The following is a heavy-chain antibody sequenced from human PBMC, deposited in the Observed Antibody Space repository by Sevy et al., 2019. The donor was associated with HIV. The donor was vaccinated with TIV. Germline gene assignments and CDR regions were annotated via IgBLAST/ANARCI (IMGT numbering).Heavy chain of an antibody. V-gene: IGHV3-49*03. CDR2: IRSKDYGGAP. CDR1: GFTFGDYA. D-gene: IGHD3-22*01. Sequence: GGSLRLSCTGSGFTFGDYAMSWFRQPPGRGLGWVGFIRSKDYGGAPEYAASVKGRFTISREDSKSIADLQMNSLKTEDTAVYYCTRGYYYDSSGYSDYWGQGTLVTVSS. J-gene: IGHJ4*02. CDR3: TRGYYYDSSGYSDY.